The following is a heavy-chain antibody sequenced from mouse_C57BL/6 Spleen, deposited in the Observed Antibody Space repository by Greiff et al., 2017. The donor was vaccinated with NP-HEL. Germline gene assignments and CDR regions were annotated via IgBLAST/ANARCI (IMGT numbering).Heavy chain of an antibody. J-gene: IGHJ3*01. Sequence: VQLQQSGTELVKPGASVKLSCKASGYTFTSYWMHWVKQRPGQGLEWIGNINPSNGGTNYNEKFKGKATLTVDKSSSTAYMQLSSLTSEDSAVYYCAREDGYYLAWFAYWGQGTLVTVSA. D-gene: IGHD2-3*01. V-gene: IGHV1-53*01. CDR3: AREDGYYLAWFAY. CDR2: INPSNGGT. CDR1: GYTFTSYW.